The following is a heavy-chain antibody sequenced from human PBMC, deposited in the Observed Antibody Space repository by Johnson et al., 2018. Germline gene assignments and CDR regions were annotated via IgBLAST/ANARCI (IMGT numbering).Heavy chain of an antibody. CDR1: GFTFSNYG. CDR3: AKGSDYNCDFEKCYSFMDV. Sequence: QVQLVESGGGVVQPGRSLRVSCAASGFTFSNYGMHWVRQAAGKGLEWVAFILYDGSNKDFADSVKGRLPIPRDKTKKTLNLQMNSLGAEDTAVYFCAKGSDYNCDFEKCYSFMDVWGTGTTVIVSS. J-gene: IGHJ6*03. V-gene: IGHV3-30*18. D-gene: IGHD1-1*01. CDR2: ILYDGSNK.